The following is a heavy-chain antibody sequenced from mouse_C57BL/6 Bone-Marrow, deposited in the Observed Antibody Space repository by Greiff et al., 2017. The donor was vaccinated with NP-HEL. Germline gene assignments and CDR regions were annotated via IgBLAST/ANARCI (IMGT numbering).Heavy chain of an antibody. D-gene: IGHD2-1*01. CDR2: INPSSGYT. V-gene: IGHV1-4*01. J-gene: IGHJ1*03. Sequence: QVHVKQSGAELARPGASVKMSCKASGYTFTSYTMHWVKQRPGQGLEWIGYINPSSGYTKYNQKFKDKATLTADKSSSTAYMQLSSLTSEDSAVYYCASYGNYKNFDVWGTGTTVTVSS. CDR1: GYTFTSYT. CDR3: ASYGNYKNFDV.